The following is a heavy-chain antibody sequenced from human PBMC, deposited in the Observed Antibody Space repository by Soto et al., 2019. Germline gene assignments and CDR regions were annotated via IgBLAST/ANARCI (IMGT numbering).Heavy chain of an antibody. V-gene: IGHV4-30-4*01. Sequence: SETLSLTCTVSGGSISSGDYYWSWIRQPPGKGLEWIGYIYYSGSTYYNPSLKSRVTISVDTSKNQFSLKLSSVTAADTAVYYCARDCAEYYDILTGYYNYWYFDLWGRGTLVTVSS. J-gene: IGHJ2*01. D-gene: IGHD3-9*01. CDR3: ARDCAEYYDILTGYYNYWYFDL. CDR1: GGSISSGDYY. CDR2: IYYSGST.